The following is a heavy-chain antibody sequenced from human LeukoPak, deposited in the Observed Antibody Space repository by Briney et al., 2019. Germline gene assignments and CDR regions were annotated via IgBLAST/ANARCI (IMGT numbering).Heavy chain of an antibody. CDR3: ARDPGSERITMIVMVDAFDI. CDR1: GFTFSDYY. Sequence: GGSLRLSCAASGFTFSDYYMSWIRQAPGKGLEWVSYISSSGSTIYYADSVKGRFTISRDNAKNSLYLQMNSLRAEDTAVYYCARDPGSERITMIVMVDAFDIWGQGTMVTVSS. CDR2: ISSSGSTI. V-gene: IGHV3-11*04. J-gene: IGHJ3*02. D-gene: IGHD3-22*01.